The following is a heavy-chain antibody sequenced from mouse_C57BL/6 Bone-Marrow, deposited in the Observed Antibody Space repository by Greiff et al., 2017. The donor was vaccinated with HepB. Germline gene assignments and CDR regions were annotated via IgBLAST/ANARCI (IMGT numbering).Heavy chain of an antibody. CDR1: GYSFTGYY. D-gene: IGHD1-1*01. CDR2: INPSTGGT. J-gene: IGHJ4*01. V-gene: IGHV1-42*01. Sequence: VQLQQSGPELVKPGASVKISCKASGYSFTGYYMNWVKQSPEKSLEWIGEINPSTGGTTYNQKFKAKATLTVDKSSSTAYMQRKSLTSEDSAVYYCARWDYYGSSPYYDAMDYWGQGTSVTVSS. CDR3: ARWDYYGSSPYYDAMDY.